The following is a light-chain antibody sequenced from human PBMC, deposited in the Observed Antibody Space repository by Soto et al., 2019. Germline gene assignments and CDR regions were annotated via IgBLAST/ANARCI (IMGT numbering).Light chain of an antibody. V-gene: IGLV1-51*01. CDR1: SSNIGNNY. CDR2: DNN. CDR3: GTWDSSLSAVV. Sequence: QSVLTQPPSVSAAPGQKVTISCSGSSSNIGNNYVSWYQQLPGTAPKLLICDNNKRPSGIPDRFSGSKSGTSATLGITGLQTGDEADYYCGTWDSSLSAVVIGGGTKLTVL. J-gene: IGLJ2*01.